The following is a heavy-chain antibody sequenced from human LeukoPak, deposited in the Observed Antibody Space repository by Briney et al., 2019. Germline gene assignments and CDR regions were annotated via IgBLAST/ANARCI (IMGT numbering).Heavy chain of an antibody. V-gene: IGHV4-38-2*02. CDR3: ARRVGSSDCFDY. J-gene: IGHJ4*02. D-gene: IGHD6-6*01. CDR2: VYHGGSS. CDR1: GYSISSGCY. Sequence: ASETLSLTCTVSGYSISSGCYWGWIRQPPGKGLEWIGNVYHGGSSYYNPSLKSRITISVDTSKNQFSLNLYSVTAADTAVYYCARRVGSSDCFDYWGQGTLVTVSS.